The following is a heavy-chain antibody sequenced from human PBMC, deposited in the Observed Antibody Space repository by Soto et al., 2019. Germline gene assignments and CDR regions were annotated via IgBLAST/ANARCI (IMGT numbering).Heavy chain of an antibody. J-gene: IGHJ3*02. CDR1: GSTFSSYA. Sequence: SVKVSCKASGSTFSSYAISWVRQAPGQGLEWMGGIIPIFGTANYAQKFQGRVTITADESTSTAYMELSSLRSEDTAVYYCARDYYDSSGYYTRDAFDIWGQGTMVSVSS. D-gene: IGHD3-22*01. CDR3: ARDYYDSSGYYTRDAFDI. V-gene: IGHV1-69*13. CDR2: IIPIFGTA.